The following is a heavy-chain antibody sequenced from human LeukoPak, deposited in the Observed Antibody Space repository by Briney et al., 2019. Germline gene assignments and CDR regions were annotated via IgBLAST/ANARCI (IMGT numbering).Heavy chain of an antibody. D-gene: IGHD3-10*01. J-gene: IGHJ6*03. CDR3: AGALYYGAGSNYYYYMDV. CDR2: INHSGST. V-gene: IGHV4-34*01. Sequence: PSETLSLTCAVYGGSFSGYYWSWIRQPPGKGLEWIGEINHSGSTNYNPSLKSRVTISVDTSKNPFALKLSPVTASDTAVYYSAGALYYGAGSNYYYYMDVWGKGTTVTVSS. CDR1: GGSFSGYY.